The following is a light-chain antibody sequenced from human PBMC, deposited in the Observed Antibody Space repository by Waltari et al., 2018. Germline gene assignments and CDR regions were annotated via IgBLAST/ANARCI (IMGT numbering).Light chain of an antibody. V-gene: IGLV1-44*01. CDR2: GNS. J-gene: IGLJ1*01. Sequence: QSVLTQPPSVSGTPGQRVTISCSGSNSNIGRNSVNWYRQLPGSAPTLLMYGNSNRRSGVPARFSGSKSGTSASLAISGLQSDDEADYFCAAWDASLTGYFVFGTGTKVTVL. CDR3: AAWDASLTGYFV. CDR1: NSNIGRNS.